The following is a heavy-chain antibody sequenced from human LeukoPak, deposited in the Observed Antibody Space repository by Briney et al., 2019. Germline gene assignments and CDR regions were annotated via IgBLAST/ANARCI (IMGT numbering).Heavy chain of an antibody. D-gene: IGHD3-9*01. CDR2: ISYSGYT. J-gene: IGHJ3*02. V-gene: IGHV4-59*01. Sequence: SETLSLTCSVSGGSISSYYWSWIRQPPGKGLEWIGYISYSGYTNYNPSLKSRVTISVDTSKNQFSLKLSSVTAADTAVYYCAREESGYQRKNAFDIWGQGTMVTVSS. CDR3: AREESGYQRKNAFDI. CDR1: GGSISSYY.